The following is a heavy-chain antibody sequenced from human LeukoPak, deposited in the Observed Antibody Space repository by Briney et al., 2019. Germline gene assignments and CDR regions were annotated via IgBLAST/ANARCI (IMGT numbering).Heavy chain of an antibody. J-gene: IGHJ4*02. Sequence: SETLSLTCTVSGGSISSYYWSWIRQPAGKGLEWIGRIYTSGSTNYNPSLKSRVTMPVDTSKNQFSLRLSSVTAADTAVYYCVRVDNGGNYFDYWGQGTLVTVSS. V-gene: IGHV4-4*07. D-gene: IGHD4-23*01. CDR3: VRVDNGGNYFDY. CDR2: IYTSGST. CDR1: GGSISSYY.